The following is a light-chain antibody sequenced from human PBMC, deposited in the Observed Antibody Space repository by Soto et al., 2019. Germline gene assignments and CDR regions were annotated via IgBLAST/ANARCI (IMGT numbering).Light chain of an antibody. J-gene: IGKJ1*01. CDR2: AAS. V-gene: IGKV1-9*01. CDR1: QDIASY. CDR3: QQSKNDPWT. Sequence: DIQLTQSPSFLSASVGDRVIITCPASQDIASYLAWYQQKPGKAPKLLIYAASTLQSGVPSRCSGSGSGTEVTLTISSLQPEDCATYYCQQSKNDPWTFGQGTKVEIK.